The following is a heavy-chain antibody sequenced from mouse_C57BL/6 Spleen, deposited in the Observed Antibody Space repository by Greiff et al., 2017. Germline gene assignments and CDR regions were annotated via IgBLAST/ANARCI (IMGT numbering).Heavy chain of an antibody. CDR1: GYTFTGYW. CDR3: ARRGSSAGYFDV. V-gene: IGHV1-9*01. Sequence: QVQLQQSGAELMKPGASVTLSCKATGYTFTGYWIEWVKQRPGHGLEWIGEILPGSGSTNYNEKFKGKATFTADTSSNTAYMPLSSLTTEDSAIYYCARRGSSAGYFDVWGTGTTVTVSS. D-gene: IGHD1-1*01. J-gene: IGHJ1*03. CDR2: ILPGSGST.